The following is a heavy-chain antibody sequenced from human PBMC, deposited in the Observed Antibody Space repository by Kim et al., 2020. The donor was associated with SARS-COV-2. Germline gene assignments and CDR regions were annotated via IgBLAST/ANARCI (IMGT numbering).Heavy chain of an antibody. CDR1: GFTFSSYA. D-gene: IGHD1-26*01. V-gene: IGHV3-23*01. CDR2: ISGSGGSI. J-gene: IGHJ4*02. CDR3: AKRPEAYSGSYSYDY. Sequence: GGSLRLSCAASGFTFSSYAMSWVRQAPGKGLEWVSAISGSGGSISYADSVKGRFTISRDNSKNTLYLQMNSLRAEDTAVYYCAKRPEAYSGSYSYDYWGQGTLVTVSS.